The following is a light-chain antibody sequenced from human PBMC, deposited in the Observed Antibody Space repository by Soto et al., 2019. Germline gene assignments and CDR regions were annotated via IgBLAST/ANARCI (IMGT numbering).Light chain of an antibody. J-gene: IGKJ4*01. CDR2: GAS. V-gene: IGKV3-11*01. CDR3: QQRRYWPLT. CDR1: QSINSD. Sequence: EIVMTQSPATLAVSPGETTRLSCKASQSINSDVAWYQQKLGQTPRLLIHGASTRATGIAARFSGSGSGTEFTLTISGLEPEDFAVYFCQQRRYWPLTFGGGTKVDIK.